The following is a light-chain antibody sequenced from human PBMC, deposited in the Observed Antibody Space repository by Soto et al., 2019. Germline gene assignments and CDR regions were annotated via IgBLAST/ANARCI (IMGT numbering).Light chain of an antibody. Sequence: QSVLTQPPSLSGAPGQRVIISCTGSSSNIGAGYDVHWYQQLPGAAPQLLIQRNNQRPSGVPARFSGSKSGTSASLAISGLRSEDEADYYCGGWDDSLSGPVFGGGTKLTVL. J-gene: IGLJ2*01. CDR1: SSNIGAGYD. CDR3: GGWDDSLSGPV. V-gene: IGLV1-47*01. CDR2: RNN.